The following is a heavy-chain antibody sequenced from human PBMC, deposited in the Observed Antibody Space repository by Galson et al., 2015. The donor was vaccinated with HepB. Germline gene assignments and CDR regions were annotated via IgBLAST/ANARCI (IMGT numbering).Heavy chain of an antibody. CDR1: GFTFSSYA. J-gene: IGHJ6*02. CDR2: ISYDGSNK. D-gene: IGHD2-15*01. Sequence: SLRLSCAASGFTFSSYAMHWVRQAPGKGLEWVAVISYDGSNKYYADSVKGRFTISRDNSKNTLYLQMNSLRAEDTAVYYCAREPDIVVVVAAQADFYYYYGMDVWGQGTTVTVSS. CDR3: AREPDIVVVVAAQADFYYYYGMDV. V-gene: IGHV3-30*04.